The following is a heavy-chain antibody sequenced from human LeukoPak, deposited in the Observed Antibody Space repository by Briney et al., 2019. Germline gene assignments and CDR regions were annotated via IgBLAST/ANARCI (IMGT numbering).Heavy chain of an antibody. J-gene: IGHJ6*02. CDR2: IYYSGST. CDR1: GGSISSYY. CDR3: ARTYYGIAGYYYGMDV. V-gene: IGHV4-59*01. D-gene: IGHD3-9*01. Sequence: PSETLSLTCTVSGGSISSYYWSWIRQPPGRGLEWIGYIYYSGSTNYNPSLKSRVTISVDTSKNQFSLKLSSVTAADTAVYYCARTYYGIAGYYYGMDVWGQGTTVTVSS.